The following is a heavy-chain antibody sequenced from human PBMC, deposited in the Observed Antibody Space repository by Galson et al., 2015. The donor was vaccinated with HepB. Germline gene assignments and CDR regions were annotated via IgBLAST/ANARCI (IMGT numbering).Heavy chain of an antibody. J-gene: IGHJ4*02. Sequence: QSGAEVKKPGEFLRISCKGSGYTFVNHWIVWVRQMPGKGLEWMGIIYPGDSDTKYSPSFQGQVTISADKSISTAYLQWSSLKASDSAMYYCARGLDGYYDSSGPYFDSWGQGTLVTVSS. CDR3: ARGLDGYYDSSGPYFDS. V-gene: IGHV5-51*01. CDR1: GYTFVNHW. CDR2: IYPGDSDT. D-gene: IGHD3-22*01.